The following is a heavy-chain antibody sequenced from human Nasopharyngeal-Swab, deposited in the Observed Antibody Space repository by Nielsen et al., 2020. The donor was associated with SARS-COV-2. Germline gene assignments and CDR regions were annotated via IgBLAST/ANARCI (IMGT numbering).Heavy chain of an antibody. V-gene: IGHV4-59*01. D-gene: IGHD5-18*01. CDR1: GGPIISYY. CDR2: VFYSGAT. J-gene: IGHJ4*02. Sequence: SETLSLPCSVPGGPIISYYWSWIRQRPGKGLEWIGYVFYSGATNYNPSLKRRVSISVDTSKNQFSLKLSSVTATDTAVYYCARSGYSYGLPVGYFGHWSQGTLVTVSS. CDR3: ARSGYSYGLPVGYFGH.